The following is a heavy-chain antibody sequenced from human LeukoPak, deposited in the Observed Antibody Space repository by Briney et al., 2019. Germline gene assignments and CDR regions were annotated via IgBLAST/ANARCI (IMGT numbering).Heavy chain of an antibody. V-gene: IGHV1-69*06. CDR3: ARDLYDILTGYYNGHYYMDV. Sequence: GASVKVSCKASGGTFSSYAISWVRQAPGQGLEWMGGIIPIFGTANYAQKFQGRVTITADKSTSTAYMELSSLRSEDTAVYYCARDLYDILTGYYNGHYYMDVWGKGTTVTVSS. CDR2: IIPIFGTA. J-gene: IGHJ6*03. CDR1: GGTFSSYA. D-gene: IGHD3-9*01.